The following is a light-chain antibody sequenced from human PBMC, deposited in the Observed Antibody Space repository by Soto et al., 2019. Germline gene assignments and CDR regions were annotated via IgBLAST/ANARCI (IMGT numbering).Light chain of an antibody. CDR2: GAS. V-gene: IGKV3-15*01. CDR3: QHYYGWVKT. CDR1: QNVNNN. J-gene: IGKJ2*01. Sequence: EIVMTQSPATLSVSPGERATLSCRASQNVNNNLAWYQQKPGQAPRLLIYGASARATGVPARFSGSGSGTEFTLTITSLQSEDCAVYYCQHYYGWVKTFGQGTKLDIK.